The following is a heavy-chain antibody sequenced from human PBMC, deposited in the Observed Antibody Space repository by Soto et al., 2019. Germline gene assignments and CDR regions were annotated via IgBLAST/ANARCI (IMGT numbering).Heavy chain of an antibody. J-gene: IGHJ4*02. CDR2: ISNSGST. D-gene: IGHD5-18*01. Sequence: LSLTCTVSGGSVTSDEDYWAWIRQSPGKGLEWIGYISNSGSTGYNPSLKTRLSMSVDRSKNQFTLRLTSVTAADTAVYFCATESGSTYGYFDHWGQGTQVTVSS. CDR3: ATESGSTYGYFDH. V-gene: IGHV4-30-4*01. CDR1: GGSVTSDEDY.